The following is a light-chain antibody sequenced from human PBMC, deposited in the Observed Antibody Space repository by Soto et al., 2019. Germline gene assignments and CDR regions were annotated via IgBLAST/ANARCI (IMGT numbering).Light chain of an antibody. Sequence: EIVMTQSPATLSVSPGERATLSCRASQSVSSNLAWYQQKPGQAPRLLIYDASTRATGIPARFSGSGSGTEFTHTISSLQSEDFAIYYCQQYNNWPPGTFGQGTKLEIK. CDR3: QQYNNWPPGT. CDR2: DAS. CDR1: QSVSSN. J-gene: IGKJ2*01. V-gene: IGKV3-15*01.